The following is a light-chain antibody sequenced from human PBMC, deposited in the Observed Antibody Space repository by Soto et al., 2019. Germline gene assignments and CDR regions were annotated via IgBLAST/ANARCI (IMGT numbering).Light chain of an antibody. CDR1: QSVSSSY. Sequence: ENVLTQSPGTLSLSPGERATLSCRAGQSVSSSYLAWYQQKPGQAPRLLIYGASSRATGIPDRFSGSGSGTDLTITISSLQPEDFEVYYCQQYDYLSWTFGQGTKVDIK. J-gene: IGKJ1*01. CDR3: QQYDYLSWT. CDR2: GAS. V-gene: IGKV3-20*01.